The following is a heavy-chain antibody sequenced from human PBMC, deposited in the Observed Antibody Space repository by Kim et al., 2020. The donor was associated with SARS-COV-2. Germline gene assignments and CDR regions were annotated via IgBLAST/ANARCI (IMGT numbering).Heavy chain of an antibody. J-gene: IGHJ4*02. CDR3: ARFSRSPAMVGVDY. CDR1: GGSISNYY. Sequence: SETLSLTCTVSGGSISNYYWSWIRQPPGKGLEWIGYIYYTGSTNYNPSLKSRVTISLDTSKNQFSLKLSSVTAADTAVYYCARFSRSPAMVGVDYWGQGTLVTVSS. V-gene: IGHV4-59*01. D-gene: IGHD5-18*01. CDR2: IYYTGST.